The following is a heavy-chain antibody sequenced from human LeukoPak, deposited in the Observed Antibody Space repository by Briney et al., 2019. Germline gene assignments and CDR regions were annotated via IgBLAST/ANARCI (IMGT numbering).Heavy chain of an antibody. D-gene: IGHD3-10*01. J-gene: IGHJ4*02. CDR3: AGVRFGELLDFDY. CDR2: ISAYNGNT. V-gene: IGHV1-18*01. Sequence: ASVKVSCKASGYIFTSYGISWVRQAPGQGLEWMGWISAYNGNTNYAQKLQGRVTMTTDTSTSTAYMELRSLRSDDTAVYYLAGVRFGELLDFDYWGQGTLVNVSS. CDR1: GYIFTSYG.